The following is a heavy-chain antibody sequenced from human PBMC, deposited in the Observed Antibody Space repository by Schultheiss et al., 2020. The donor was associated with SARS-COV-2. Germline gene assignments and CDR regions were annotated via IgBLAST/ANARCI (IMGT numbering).Heavy chain of an antibody. CDR2: ISYDGSNK. CDR1: GFTFSSYA. D-gene: IGHD1-26*01. Sequence: GGSLRLSCAASGFTFSSYAMHWVRQAPGKGLEWVAVISYDGSNKYYADSVKGRFTISRDNSKKTLYLQMNSLRAEDTAVYYCAGWEPLQEGGDYWGQGTLVTGSS. V-gene: IGHV3-30*04. J-gene: IGHJ4*02. CDR3: AGWEPLQEGGDY.